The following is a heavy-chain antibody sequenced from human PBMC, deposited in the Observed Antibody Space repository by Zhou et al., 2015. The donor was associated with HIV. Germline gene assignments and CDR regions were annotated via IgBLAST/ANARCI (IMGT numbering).Heavy chain of an antibody. CDR1: GYTFTSYY. CDR2: INPSGGST. J-gene: IGHJ4*02. Sequence: QVQLVQSGAEVKKPGASVKVSCKASGYTFTSYYMHWVRQAPGQGLEWMGIINPSGGSTSYAQKFQGRVTMTRDTSTSTVYMELSSLRSEDTAVYYCARDRVNSGSYYIDDYWGQGTLVTVSS. CDR3: ARDRVNSGSYYIDDY. V-gene: IGHV1-46*01. D-gene: IGHD1-26*01.